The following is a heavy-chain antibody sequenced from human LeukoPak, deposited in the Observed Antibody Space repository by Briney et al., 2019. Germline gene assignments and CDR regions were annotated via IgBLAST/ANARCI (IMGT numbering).Heavy chain of an antibody. CDR1: GFRFGSDW. V-gene: IGHV3-7*01. CDR2: ISPDGSEK. D-gene: IGHD3-16*01. Sequence: GGSLRLSCSVSGFRFGSDWMSWVRQAPGKGLEWVANISPDGSEKFYVDSVKGRFTISRDNGKNSLYLQLNSLRADDTAVYYCARYYDPPVGDAFDLWGQGTMVTVSS. J-gene: IGHJ3*01. CDR3: ARYYDPPVGDAFDL.